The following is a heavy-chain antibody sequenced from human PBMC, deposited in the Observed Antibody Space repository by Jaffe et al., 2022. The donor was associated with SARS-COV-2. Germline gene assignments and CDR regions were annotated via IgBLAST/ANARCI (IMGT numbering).Heavy chain of an antibody. D-gene: IGHD1-26*01. CDR1: GGSISSGSYY. CDR3: ARVKGGGLYYGMDV. V-gene: IGHV4-61*02. J-gene: IGHJ6*02. CDR2: IYTSGST. Sequence: QVQLQESGPGLVKPSQTLSLTCTVSGGSISSGSYYWSWIRQPAGKGLEWIGRIYTSGSTNYNPSLKSRVTISVDTSKNQFSLKLSSVTAADTAVYYCARVKGGGLYYGMDVWGQGTTVTVSS.